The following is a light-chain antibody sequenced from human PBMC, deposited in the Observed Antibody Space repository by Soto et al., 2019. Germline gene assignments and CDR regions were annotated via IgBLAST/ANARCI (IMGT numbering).Light chain of an antibody. CDR1: QSVLYSSNNKNY. V-gene: IGKV4-1*01. CDR2: WAS. CDR3: QQYYTWPIT. Sequence: DIVMTQSPDSLTVSLGGRATINCRSSQSVLYSSNNKNYLAWYQQKAGQPPRLLINWASTRDSGVPDRFSGSGSGTDFTLTISSLQSEDCAIYYCQQYYTWPITFGGGTKVDIK. J-gene: IGKJ4*01.